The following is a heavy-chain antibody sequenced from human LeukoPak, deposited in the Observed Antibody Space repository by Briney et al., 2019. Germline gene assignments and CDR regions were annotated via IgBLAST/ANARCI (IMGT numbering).Heavy chain of an antibody. J-gene: IGHJ4*02. D-gene: IGHD2-15*01. V-gene: IGHV3-23*01. CDR1: GFTFSSYA. Sequence: PGGSLRLSCAASGFTFSSYAMSWVRHAPGKGLEWVSAISGSGGSTYYADSVKGRFTISRDNSKNTLYLQMNSLRAEDTAVYYCAKAIVVVVAARYLDYWGQGTLVTVSS. CDR2: ISGSGGST. CDR3: AKAIVVVVAARYLDY.